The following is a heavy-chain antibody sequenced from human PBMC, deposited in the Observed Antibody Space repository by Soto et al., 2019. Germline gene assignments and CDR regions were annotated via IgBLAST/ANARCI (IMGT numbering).Heavy chain of an antibody. CDR3: ARDLAYCGGDCSPFHGYYYGMDV. Sequence: ASVKVSCKASGYTFTGYYMHWVRQAPGQGLEWMGWINPNSGGQNYAQKFQGWVNMTRDTSISTAYMELSRLRSDDTAVYYCARDLAYCGGDCSPFHGYYYGMDVWGQGTTVTVSS. V-gene: IGHV1-2*04. CDR1: GYTFTGYY. J-gene: IGHJ6*02. D-gene: IGHD2-21*02. CDR2: INPNSGGQ.